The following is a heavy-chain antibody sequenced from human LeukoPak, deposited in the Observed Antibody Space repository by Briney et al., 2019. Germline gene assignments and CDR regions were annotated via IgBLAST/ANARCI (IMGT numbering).Heavy chain of an antibody. J-gene: IGHJ4*02. D-gene: IGHD6-19*01. CDR1: GFTFSKYW. CDR2: INTDGTVT. V-gene: IGHV3-74*01. CDR3: ATKQWLAPPPDS. Sequence: GGSLRLSCAASGFTFSKYWMLWVRQAPGKGLDSVSRINTDGTVTTYADSVKGRFTVSRDNADNTMFLQMNSVRDEDTAVYYCATKQWLAPPPDSWGQGTPVTVSS.